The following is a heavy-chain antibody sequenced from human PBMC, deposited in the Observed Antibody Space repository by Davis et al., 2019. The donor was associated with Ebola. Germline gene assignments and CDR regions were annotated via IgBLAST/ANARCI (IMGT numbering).Heavy chain of an antibody. V-gene: IGHV4-61*01. Sequence: MPSETLSLTCSVSGGSGRSGIYYWSWVRQPPGKGLEWIAYISDSGNTNYNPSLNSRVTISLDTSKNQFSLQLSSVTAADTAMYHCASTGGFGDYFDYWGQGTLVTVSS. J-gene: IGHJ4*02. CDR2: ISDSGNT. D-gene: IGHD3-16*01. CDR3: ASTGGFGDYFDY. CDR1: GGSGRSGIYY.